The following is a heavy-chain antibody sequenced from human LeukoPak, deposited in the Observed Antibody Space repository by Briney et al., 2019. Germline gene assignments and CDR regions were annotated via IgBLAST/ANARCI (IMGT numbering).Heavy chain of an antibody. CDR3: AKGYSSTLPDWFDP. CDR1: GFTFSSYG. V-gene: IGHV3-30*02. CDR2: IRYDGSNK. J-gene: IGHJ5*02. Sequence: GGSLRLSCAASGFTFSSYGMHWVRQAPGKGREWVAFIRYDGSNKYYADSVKGRFTISRDNSKNTLYLQMNSLRAEDTAVYYCAKGYSSTLPDWFDPWGQGTLVTVSS. D-gene: IGHD6-13*01.